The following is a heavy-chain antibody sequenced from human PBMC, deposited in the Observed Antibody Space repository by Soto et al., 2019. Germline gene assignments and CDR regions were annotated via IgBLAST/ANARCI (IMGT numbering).Heavy chain of an antibody. D-gene: IGHD3-22*01. CDR3: ARFLQRTYGEYYDSSGYSGRYFDY. J-gene: IGHJ4*02. Sequence: SETLSFTCTVSGGSISSYYWSWIRQPPGKGLEWIGYIYYSGSTNYNPSLKSRVTISVDTSKNQFSLKLSSVTAADTAVYYCARFLQRTYGEYYDSSGYSGRYFDYWGQGTLVTVSS. CDR2: IYYSGST. V-gene: IGHV4-59*01. CDR1: GGSISSYY.